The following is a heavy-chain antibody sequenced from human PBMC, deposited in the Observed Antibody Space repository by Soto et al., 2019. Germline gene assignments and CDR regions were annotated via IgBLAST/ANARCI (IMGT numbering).Heavy chain of an antibody. CDR3: AGGTRNYFDY. V-gene: IGHV3-21*01. Sequence: GGSLRLSCAASGFTLSNYAVNWVRQAPGKGLEWVSYISSDSRYIYYVDSMKGRLTISRDNAKNSLYLQMNSLRAEDTAVYYCAGGTRNYFDYWGQGTLVTVSS. CDR2: ISSDSRYI. J-gene: IGHJ4*02. CDR1: GFTLSNYA. D-gene: IGHD1-1*01.